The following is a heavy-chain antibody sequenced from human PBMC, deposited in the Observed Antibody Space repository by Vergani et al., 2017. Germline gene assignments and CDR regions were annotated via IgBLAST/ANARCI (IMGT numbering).Heavy chain of an antibody. CDR1: GYTFTSYY. Sequence: QVQLVQSGAEVKKPGASVKVSCKASGYTFTSYYMHWVRQAPGQGLEWMGIINPSGGSTSYAQKFQGRVTMTRDTSTSTVYMGLSSLRSEDTAVYYCARDRIAAAGMGYCWFDPWGQGTLVTVSS. CDR2: INPSGGST. D-gene: IGHD6-13*01. V-gene: IGHV1-46*01. CDR3: ARDRIAAAGMGYCWFDP. J-gene: IGHJ5*02.